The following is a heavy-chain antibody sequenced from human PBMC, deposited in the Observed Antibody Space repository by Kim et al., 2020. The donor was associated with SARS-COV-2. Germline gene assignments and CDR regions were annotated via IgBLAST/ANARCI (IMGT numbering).Heavy chain of an antibody. D-gene: IGHD3-16*02. J-gene: IGHJ4*02. Sequence: VKGRFTISRDNAKNTLYLQMNSLRAEDTAVYYCARDQDDYVWGSYRYFDYWGQGTLVTVSS. V-gene: IGHV3-30*01. CDR3: ARDQDDYVWGSYRYFDY.